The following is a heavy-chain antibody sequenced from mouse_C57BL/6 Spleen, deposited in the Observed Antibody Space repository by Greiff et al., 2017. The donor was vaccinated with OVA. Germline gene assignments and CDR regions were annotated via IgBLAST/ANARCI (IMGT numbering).Heavy chain of an antibody. CDR2: IYPGDGDT. CDR3: ARSGGIYYAMDY. CDR1: GYAFSSSW. Sequence: VQLQQSGPELVKPGASVKISCKASGYAFSSSWMNWVKQRPGKGLEWIGRIYPGDGDTNYNGKFKGKATLTADKSSSTAYMQLSSLTSEDSAVYFCARSGGIYYAMDYWGQGTSVTVSS. J-gene: IGHJ4*01. D-gene: IGHD3-2*02. V-gene: IGHV1-82*01.